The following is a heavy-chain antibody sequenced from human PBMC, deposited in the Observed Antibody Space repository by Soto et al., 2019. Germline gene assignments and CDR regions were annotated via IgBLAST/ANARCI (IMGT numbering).Heavy chain of an antibody. CDR1: GFTFRNFA. CDR2: IHGGGGGT. V-gene: IGHV3-23*01. Sequence: EVQLLESGGGLVQPGGSLRLSCAASGFTFRNFAMIWVRQAPGQGLEWVSGIHGGGGGTFYADSVKGRFTISRDDSKSTLYLQMNSLRAEDTAVYKCAKEAVAGDGVWLAESWGQGTLVTVSA. CDR3: AKEAVAGDGVWLAES. J-gene: IGHJ5*02. D-gene: IGHD4-17*01.